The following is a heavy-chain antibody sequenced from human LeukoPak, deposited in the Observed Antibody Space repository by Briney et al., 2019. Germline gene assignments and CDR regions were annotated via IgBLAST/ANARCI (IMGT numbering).Heavy chain of an antibody. Sequence: SETLSLTCAVYGGSFSGYYWSWIRQPPEKGLEWIGEINHSGSTNYNPSLKSRVTISVDTSKNQFSLKLSSVTAADTAVYYCARGPRPPIAAAGYFDYWGQGTLVTVSS. V-gene: IGHV4-34*01. J-gene: IGHJ4*02. CDR1: GGSFSGYY. CDR3: ARGPRPPIAAAGYFDY. CDR2: INHSGST. D-gene: IGHD6-13*01.